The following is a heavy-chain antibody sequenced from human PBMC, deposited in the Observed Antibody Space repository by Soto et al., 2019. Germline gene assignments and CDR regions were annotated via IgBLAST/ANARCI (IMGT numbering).Heavy chain of an antibody. CDR1: GGSISSGDYY. CDR2: IYYSRST. CDR3: VRYLHYYDSSGHDY. V-gene: IGHV4-30-4*01. D-gene: IGHD3-22*01. J-gene: IGHJ4*02. Sequence: SETLSLTCTVSGGSISSGDYYWSWIRQPPGKGLEWIGYIYYSRSTYYNPSLKSRVTIAVDTSKNQFSLKLSSVTAADTSVYYCVRYLHYYDSSGHDYWGQGTLVTVSS.